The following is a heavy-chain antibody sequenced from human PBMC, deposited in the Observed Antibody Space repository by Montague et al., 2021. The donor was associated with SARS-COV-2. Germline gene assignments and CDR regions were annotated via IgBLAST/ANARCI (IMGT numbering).Heavy chain of an antibody. D-gene: IGHD4/OR15-4a*01. V-gene: IGHV4-34*01. Sequence: SETLSLTCAVYGGSFSGYNWGWIRQSPGKGLEWIGQINDSGGTKYNPSLKSRVTMSVDTSKNQFSLKLSSVTAADTAVYYCARGVPGYWGQGTLVTVSS. CDR3: ARGVPGY. CDR1: GGSFSGYN. J-gene: IGHJ4*02. CDR2: INDSGGT.